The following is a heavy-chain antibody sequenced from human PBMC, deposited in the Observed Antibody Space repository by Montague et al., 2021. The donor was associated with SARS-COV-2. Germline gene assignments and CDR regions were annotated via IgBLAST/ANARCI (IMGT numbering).Heavy chain of an antibody. CDR1: GGSISSSSYY. D-gene: IGHD3-9*01. J-gene: IGHJ6*02. Sequence: SETLSLTCTVSGGSISSSSYYWGWFRQPPGKGLEWIGSIYYSGSTYYNPSLKSRVTISVDTSKNQFSLKLSSVTAADTAVYYCARRLNYDILTEGALQYYYGMDVWGQGTTVTVSS. CDR3: ARRLNYDILTEGALQYYYGMDV. V-gene: IGHV4-39*01. CDR2: IYYSGST.